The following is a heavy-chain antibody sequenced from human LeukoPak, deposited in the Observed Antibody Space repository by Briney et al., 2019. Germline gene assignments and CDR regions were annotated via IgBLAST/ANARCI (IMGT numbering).Heavy chain of an antibody. Sequence: GGSLRLSCAASGFTFSTYWMYWFRQAPGRGLVWVSRINGDGTSTSYADPVKGRFTISRDNAKNTLYLQMNSLRAEDTAVYYCVRDNDSIFDNWGQGTLVTVSS. J-gene: IGHJ4*02. CDR3: VRDNDSIFDN. D-gene: IGHD2/OR15-2a*01. CDR1: GFTFSTYW. V-gene: IGHV3-74*01. CDR2: INGDGTST.